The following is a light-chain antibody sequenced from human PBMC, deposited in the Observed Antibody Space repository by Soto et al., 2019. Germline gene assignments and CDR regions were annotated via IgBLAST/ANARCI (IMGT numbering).Light chain of an antibody. V-gene: IGKV1-39*01. CDR3: QQGDSTPYT. CDR1: QTISTY. Sequence: DIQMTQSPSSLSASVGDRVTITCRASQTISTYLNWYQQKPGKAPRLLIYDASSLISGVPSRFSGSGSGTDFTLTIARLQPEDFSTYYCQQGDSTPYTFGQGTKVEI. CDR2: DAS. J-gene: IGKJ2*01.